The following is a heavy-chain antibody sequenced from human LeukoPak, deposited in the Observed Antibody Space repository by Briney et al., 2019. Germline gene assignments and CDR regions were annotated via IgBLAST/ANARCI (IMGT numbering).Heavy chain of an antibody. J-gene: IGHJ4*02. Sequence: GESLKISCKGSGYSFSNYWIGWVRQMPGKGLEWMAIISPGNSDTKYNPAFQGQATISADKSISTAYLQWGSLKASDSAMYYCARRSSSEFWGQGTLVTVSS. D-gene: IGHD6-6*01. CDR2: ISPGNSDT. CDR3: ARRSSSEF. CDR1: GYSFSNYW. V-gene: IGHV5-51*01.